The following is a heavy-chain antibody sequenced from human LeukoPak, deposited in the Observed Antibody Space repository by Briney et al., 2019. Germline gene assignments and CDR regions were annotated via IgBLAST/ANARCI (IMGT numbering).Heavy chain of an antibody. V-gene: IGHV3-48*03. D-gene: IGHD6-6*01. J-gene: IGHJ5*02. CDR1: GFTFSSYE. CDR2: ISSSGSTI. Sequence: GGSLRLSCAASGFTFSSYEMNWVRQAPGKGLEWVSYISSSGSTIYYADSVKGRFTISRDNAKNSLYLQMNSLRAEDTAVYYCASSPYSSSSVEWFDPWGQGTLVTVSS. CDR3: ASSPYSSSSVEWFDP.